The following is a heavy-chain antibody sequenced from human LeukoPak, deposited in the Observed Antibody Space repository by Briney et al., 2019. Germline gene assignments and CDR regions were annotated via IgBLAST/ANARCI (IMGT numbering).Heavy chain of an antibody. Sequence: SETLSLTCTVPGGSISSYYWSWIRQPPGKGLEWIGYIYYSGSTNYNPSLKSRVTISVDTSKNQFSLKLSSVTAADTAVYYCARDRWGTVAAPFDYWGQGTLVTVSS. V-gene: IGHV4-59*01. CDR3: ARDRWGTVAAPFDY. J-gene: IGHJ4*02. CDR1: GGSISSYY. D-gene: IGHD6-19*01. CDR2: IYYSGST.